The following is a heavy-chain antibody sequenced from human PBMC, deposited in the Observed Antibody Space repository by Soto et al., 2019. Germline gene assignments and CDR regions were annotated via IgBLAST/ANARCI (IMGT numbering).Heavy chain of an antibody. D-gene: IGHD6-25*01. J-gene: IGHJ4*02. V-gene: IGHV3-23*01. Sequence: EVQLLESGGGLVQPGRPRRLSFAASGLTFSNIALGWVRKAPGRGLDWVSAISGSGGTTYYADSVKGRFTISRDNSKNTLFLQMNSLRAEDAAVYYCAKFFVETGSNSGWPWSFHYWGQGTLVTVSS. CDR3: AKFFVETGSNSGWPWSFHY. CDR1: GLTFSNIA. CDR2: ISGSGGTT.